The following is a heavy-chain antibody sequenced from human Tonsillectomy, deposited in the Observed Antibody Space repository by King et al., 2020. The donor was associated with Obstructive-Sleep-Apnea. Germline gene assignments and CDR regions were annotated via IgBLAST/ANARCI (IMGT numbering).Heavy chain of an antibody. Sequence: VQLQESGPGLVKPSGTLSLTCGVSGGSISSSNWWSWVRQPPGKGLEWIGEIYLSGSTNYNSSLKSRVTISVDKSTNQFSLKLSSVTAADTAVYYCARLYCSNGVCPYGMDVWGQGTTVTVSS. D-gene: IGHD2-8*01. V-gene: IGHV4-4*02. CDR2: IYLSGST. CDR3: ARLYCSNGVCPYGMDV. CDR1: GGSISSSNW. J-gene: IGHJ6*02.